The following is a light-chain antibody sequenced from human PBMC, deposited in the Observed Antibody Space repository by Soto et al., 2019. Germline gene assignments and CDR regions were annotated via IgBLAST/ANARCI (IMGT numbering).Light chain of an antibody. CDR3: CSYAGSDV. V-gene: IGLV2-11*01. Sequence: QSVLTQPRSVSGSPGQSVTISCTGTSSDVGGYNYVSWYQQHPGKAPKLMIYDVSKRPSGVPDRFSGSKSGNTASLTISGLKAEDEADYYCCSYAGSDVFGAGTKVTVL. CDR1: SSDVGGYNY. J-gene: IGLJ1*01. CDR2: DVS.